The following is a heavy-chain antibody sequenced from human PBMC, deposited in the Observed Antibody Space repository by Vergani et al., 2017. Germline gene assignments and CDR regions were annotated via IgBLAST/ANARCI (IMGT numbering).Heavy chain of an antibody. CDR3: ARHGSSGWYRNWFDP. Sequence: EVQLVPSGAEVKKPGESLKISCKGSGYSFTSYWIGWVRQMPGKGLEWMGIIYPGDSYTNYSPSFQGHVTISADKSISTAYLQWSSLKASDTAMYYCARHGSSGWYRNWFDPWGQGTLVTVSS. CDR1: GYSFTSYW. V-gene: IGHV5-51*01. D-gene: IGHD6-19*01. J-gene: IGHJ5*02. CDR2: IYPGDSYT.